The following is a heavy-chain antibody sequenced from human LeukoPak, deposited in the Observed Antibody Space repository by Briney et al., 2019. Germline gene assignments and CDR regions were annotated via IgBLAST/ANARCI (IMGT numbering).Heavy chain of an antibody. J-gene: IGHJ4*02. CDR2: ISTYNGNT. CDR3: ARHFYGSGTYYHFDY. Sequence: ASVKVSCKASGYTFTTYGISWVRQAPGQGLEWMGWISTYNGNTNFAQKLQGRATLTTDTSTSTAYMELRSLRSDDTAVYYCARHFYGSGTYYHFDYWGQGTLVTVSS. CDR1: GYTFTTYG. D-gene: IGHD3-10*01. V-gene: IGHV1-18*01.